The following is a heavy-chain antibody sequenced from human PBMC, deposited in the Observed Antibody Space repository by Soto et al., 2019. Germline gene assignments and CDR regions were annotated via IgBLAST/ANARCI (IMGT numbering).Heavy chain of an antibody. CDR2: ISYDGSNK. D-gene: IGHD1-26*01. CDR3: AKSHLGATGYYYYGMDV. V-gene: IGHV3-30*18. CDR1: GFTFSNYG. J-gene: IGHJ6*02. Sequence: GGSLRLSCAASGFTFSNYGMHWVRQASGKGLEWVAVISYDGSNKYYADSVKGRFTTSRDNSKNTLYLQMNSLRAEDTAVYYCAKSHLGATGYYYYGMDVWGQGTTVTVSS.